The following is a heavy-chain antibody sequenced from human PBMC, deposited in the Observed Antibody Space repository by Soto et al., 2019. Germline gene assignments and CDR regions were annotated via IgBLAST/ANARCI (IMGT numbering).Heavy chain of an antibody. V-gene: IGHV4-31*03. J-gene: IGHJ6*02. Sequence: SETLSLTCTVSGDSISRNGFFWTWIRQHPGKGLEWIGYIYNSGSSYYNPSLKSRVIISVDTSKNHFSLNLTAVTAADTAVYYCARGTMLRGPGYYYAMDVWGQGTTVTVSS. D-gene: IGHD3-10*01. CDR2: IYNSGSS. CDR1: GDSISRNGFF. CDR3: ARGTMLRGPGYYYAMDV.